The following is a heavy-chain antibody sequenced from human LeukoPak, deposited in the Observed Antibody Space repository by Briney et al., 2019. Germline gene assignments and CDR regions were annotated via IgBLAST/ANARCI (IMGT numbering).Heavy chain of an antibody. J-gene: IGHJ4*02. V-gene: IGHV4-31*03. CDR1: GASISSGGYY. Sequence: SETLSLTCTVSGASISSGGYYWSRVRQDPGKGLEWIGYIYYGGSTYYNPSLKSRITISVDTSKNQFSLELSSVTAADTAVYFCARADGGVRGYYFDYWGQGIMVTVSS. CDR3: ARADGGVRGYYFDY. D-gene: IGHD3-10*01. CDR2: IYYGGST.